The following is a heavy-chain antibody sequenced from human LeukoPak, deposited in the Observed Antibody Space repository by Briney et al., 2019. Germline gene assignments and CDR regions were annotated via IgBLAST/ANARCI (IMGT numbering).Heavy chain of an antibody. J-gene: IGHJ4*02. CDR3: ARTPITIFGVVIVKGFFDY. V-gene: IGHV4-34*01. Sequence: TETLSLTCTVSGGSISSYYWSWIRQPPGKGLEWIGEINHSGSTNYNPSLKSRVTISVDTSKNQFSLKLSSVTAADTAVYYCARTPITIFGVVIVKGFFDYWGQGTLVTVSS. CDR2: INHSGST. D-gene: IGHD3-3*01. CDR1: GGSISSYY.